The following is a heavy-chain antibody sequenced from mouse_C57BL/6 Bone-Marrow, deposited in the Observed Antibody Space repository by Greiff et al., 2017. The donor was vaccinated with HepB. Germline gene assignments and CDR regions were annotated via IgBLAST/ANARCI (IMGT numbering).Heavy chain of an antibody. CDR3: ARRRNYYGSSPYWYFDV. D-gene: IGHD1-1*01. CDR1: GFSLTSYG. CDR2: IWSGGST. Sequence: VQLQQSGPGLVQPSQRLSITCTVSGFSLTSYGVHWVRQSPGKGLEWLGVIWSGGSTDYNAAFISRLSISKDNSKSQVFFKMNSLQADDTAIYYCARRRNYYGSSPYWYFDVWGTGTTVTVSS. V-gene: IGHV2-2*01. J-gene: IGHJ1*03.